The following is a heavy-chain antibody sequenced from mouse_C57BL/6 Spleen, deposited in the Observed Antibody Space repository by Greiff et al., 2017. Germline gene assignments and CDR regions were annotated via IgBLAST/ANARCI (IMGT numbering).Heavy chain of an antibody. CDR2: FNPYSSTI. J-gene: IGHJ1*03. Sequence: EVQLQESGGGLVQPGGSLKLSCAASGIDFSRYWMSWVRRASGKGLEWIGEFNPYSSTINSAPSLKDKFFISRDNAKNTLYLQMSKVRSEDTALYYCARDWDGSPYWYFDVWGTGTTVTVSS. V-gene: IGHV4-1*01. CDR3: ARDWDGSPYWYFDV. CDR1: GIDFSRYW. D-gene: IGHD1-1*01.